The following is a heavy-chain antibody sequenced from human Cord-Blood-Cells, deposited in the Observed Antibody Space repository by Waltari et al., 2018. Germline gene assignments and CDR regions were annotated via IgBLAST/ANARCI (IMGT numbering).Heavy chain of an antibody. Sequence: EVQLVESGGGLVQPGGSLRLSCAASGFTFSSHWMSWVRPAPGKVLEWVANIKQDGSEKYYVDSVKGRFTISRDNAKNSLYLQMNSLRAEDTAVYYCARDGLDYWGQGTLVTVSS. V-gene: IGHV3-7*01. CDR1: GFTFSSHW. J-gene: IGHJ4*02. CDR2: IKQDGSEK. CDR3: ARDGLDY.